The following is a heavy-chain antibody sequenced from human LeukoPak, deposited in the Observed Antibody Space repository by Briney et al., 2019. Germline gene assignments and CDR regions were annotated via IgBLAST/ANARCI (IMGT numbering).Heavy chain of an antibody. CDR1: GFTFSSYG. CDR3: ARGLYYYDSSGYSYFDY. D-gene: IGHD3-22*01. V-gene: IGHV3-33*01. CDR2: IWYDGSNK. Sequence: PGRSLRLSCAASGFTFSSYGMHWVRQAPGKGLEWVAVIWYDGSNKYYADSVKGRFTISRGNSKNTLYLQMNSLRAEDTAVYYCARGLYYYDSSGYSYFDYWGQGTLVTVSS. J-gene: IGHJ4*02.